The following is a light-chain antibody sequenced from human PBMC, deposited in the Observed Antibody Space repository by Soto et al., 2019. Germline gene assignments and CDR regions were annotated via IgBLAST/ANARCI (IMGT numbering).Light chain of an antibody. J-gene: IGLJ1*01. CDR2: EAS. Sequence: QSALTQPPSVSRSPGQSVTISCTGTSTDFVTYNRVSWYQQPPGTAPKLIVYEASNRPSGVPDRFSGSKSGNTACLTSSGLQAADEADYYCSLYTRENTYVGGTGTNVTVL. CDR3: SLYTRENTYV. V-gene: IGLV2-18*01. CDR1: STDFVTYNR.